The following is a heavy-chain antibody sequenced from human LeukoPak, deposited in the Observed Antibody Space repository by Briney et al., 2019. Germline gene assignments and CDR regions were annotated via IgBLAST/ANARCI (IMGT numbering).Heavy chain of an antibody. CDR1: GFTFSSYE. J-gene: IGHJ6*02. CDR3: ARDPRGALGDPYGMAV. D-gene: IGHD3-10*01. V-gene: IGHV3-48*03. CDR2: MSSSGSTV. Sequence: GGSLRLSCAASGFTFSSYEMIWVRQAPGKGLEWVSYMSSSGSTVYYADSVKGRFTISRDNAKSSLYLQMNSLRAEDTAVYYCARDPRGALGDPYGMAVWGQGTTVTVSS.